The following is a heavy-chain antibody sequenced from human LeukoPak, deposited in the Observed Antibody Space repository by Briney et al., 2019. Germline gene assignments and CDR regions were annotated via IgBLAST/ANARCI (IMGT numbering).Heavy chain of an antibody. CDR1: GFTFSSYG. J-gene: IGHJ4*02. CDR2: ISYDGSNK. V-gene: IGHV3-30*18. CDR3: AKAIYGGNSGFQYYFDY. D-gene: IGHD4-17*01. Sequence: PGGSLRLSCAASGFTFSSYGMHWVRQAPGKGLEWVAVISYDGSNKYYADSVKGRFIISRDNSKNTLYLQMNSLRAEDTAVYYCAKAIYGGNSGFQYYFDYWGQGTLVTVSS.